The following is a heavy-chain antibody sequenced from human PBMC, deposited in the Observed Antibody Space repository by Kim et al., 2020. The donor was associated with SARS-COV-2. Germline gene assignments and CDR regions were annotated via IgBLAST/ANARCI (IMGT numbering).Heavy chain of an antibody. V-gene: IGHV3-21*01. CDR2: ISSSSSYI. CDR1: GFTFSSYS. CDR3: ARDLAGLYGSGTDFDY. Sequence: GGSLRLSCAASGFTFSSYSMNWVRQAPGKGLEWVSSISSSSSYIYYADSVKGRFTISRDNAKNSLYLQMNSLRAEATAVYYCARDLAGLYGSGTDFDYWGQGTLVTVSS. D-gene: IGHD3-10*01. J-gene: IGHJ4*02.